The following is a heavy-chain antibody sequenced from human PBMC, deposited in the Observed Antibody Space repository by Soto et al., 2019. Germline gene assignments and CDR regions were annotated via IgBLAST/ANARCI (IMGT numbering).Heavy chain of an antibody. CDR3: ARARDSSGRDAFDI. D-gene: IGHD3-22*01. CDR2: IIPIFGTA. Sequence: SVKVSCKASGGTFSSYAISWVRQAPGQGLEWMGGIIPIFGTANYAQKFQGRVTITADESTSTAYMELGGLRSEDTAVYYCARARDSSGRDAFDIWGQGTMVTVSS. V-gene: IGHV1-69*13. J-gene: IGHJ3*02. CDR1: GGTFSSYA.